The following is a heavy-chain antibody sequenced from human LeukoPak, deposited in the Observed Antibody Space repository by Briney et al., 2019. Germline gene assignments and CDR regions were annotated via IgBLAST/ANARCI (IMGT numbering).Heavy chain of an antibody. Sequence: PSETLSLTCTVSGGSISSYYWSWIRQPPGKGLEWIGYIYYSGSTNYNPSLKSRVTISVDTSKNQFSLKLSSVTAADTAVYYCARGGITMIVVVTTNWFDPWGQGTLVTVSS. D-gene: IGHD3-22*01. CDR3: ARGGITMIVVVTTNWFDP. V-gene: IGHV4-59*01. CDR2: IYYSGST. CDR1: GGSISSYY. J-gene: IGHJ5*02.